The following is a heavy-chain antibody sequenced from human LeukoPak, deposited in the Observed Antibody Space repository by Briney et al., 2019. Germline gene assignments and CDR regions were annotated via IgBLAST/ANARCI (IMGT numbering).Heavy chain of an antibody. CDR3: ARGRFSSGAFDF. Sequence: PSETLSLTCSVSGGSISGHYWNWIRQPPGKGLEWIGYIYYTGTTNYNPSLKSRVAISVDTSKNQFSLKLNSVTAADTAVYYCARGRFSSGAFDFWGQGTLVTVSS. V-gene: IGHV4-59*11. CDR2: IYYTGTT. CDR1: GGSISGHY. D-gene: IGHD6-19*01. J-gene: IGHJ4*02.